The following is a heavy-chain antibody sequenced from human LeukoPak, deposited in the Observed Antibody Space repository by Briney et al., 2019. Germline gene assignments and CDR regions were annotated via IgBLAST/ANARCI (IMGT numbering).Heavy chain of an antibody. D-gene: IGHD1-26*01. CDR3: VTEVSGSFPT. CDR1: GFTLSNAW. J-gene: IGHJ4*02. V-gene: IGHV3-15*01. CDR2: KSKTNGETR. Sequence: PGGSLRLSCAASGFTLSNAWMIKSKTNGETRDYAAPVKGRFTISRDDSDNTLYLQMNSLKNEDIAVYYCVTEVSGSFPTWGQGTLVTVSS.